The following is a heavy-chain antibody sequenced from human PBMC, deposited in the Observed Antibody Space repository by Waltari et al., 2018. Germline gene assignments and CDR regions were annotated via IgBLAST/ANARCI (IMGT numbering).Heavy chain of an antibody. D-gene: IGHD3-3*01. Sequence: QVQLQQWGAGLLKPSETLSLTCAVYGGSFSGYYWSWIRQPPGKGLGWIGEINHSGSTNYNPSLKSRVTISVDTSKNQFSLKLSSVTAADTAVYYCARGSRDFWSGYYLDYYYYMDVWGKGTTVTVSS. CDR3: ARGSRDFWSGYYLDYYYYMDV. CDR2: INHSGST. CDR1: GGSFSGYY. J-gene: IGHJ6*03. V-gene: IGHV4-34*01.